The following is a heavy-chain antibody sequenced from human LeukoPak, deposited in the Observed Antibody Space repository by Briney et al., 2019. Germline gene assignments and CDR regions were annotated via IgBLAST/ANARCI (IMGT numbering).Heavy chain of an antibody. D-gene: IGHD5-24*01. CDR1: GGSISSYY. CDR3: ARDKGDGYLDAFDI. J-gene: IGHJ3*02. Sequence: SETLSLTCTVSGGSISSYYWSWIRQPAGKGLEWNGRIYTSGSTNYNPSLKSRVTMSVDTSKNQFSLKLSSVTAADTAVYYCARDKGDGYLDAFDIWGQGTMVTVSS. V-gene: IGHV4-4*07. CDR2: IYTSGST.